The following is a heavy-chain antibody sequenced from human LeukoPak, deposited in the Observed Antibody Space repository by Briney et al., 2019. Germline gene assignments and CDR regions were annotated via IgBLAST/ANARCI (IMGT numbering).Heavy chain of an antibody. D-gene: IGHD1-1*01. CDR3: ARVGELERRTAIFFDY. CDR1: GYSISSGYY. J-gene: IGHJ4*02. CDR2: IYHSGST. Sequence: SETLSLTCTVSGYSISSGYYWGWIRQPPGKGLEWIGSIYHSGSTYYNPSLKSRVTISVDTSKNQFSLKLSSVTAADTAVYYCARVGELERRTAIFFDYWGQGTLVTVSS. V-gene: IGHV4-38-2*02.